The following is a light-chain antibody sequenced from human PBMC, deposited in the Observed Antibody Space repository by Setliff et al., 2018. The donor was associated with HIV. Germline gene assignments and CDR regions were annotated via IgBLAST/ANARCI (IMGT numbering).Light chain of an antibody. V-gene: IGLV2-11*01. CDR2: EVT. CDR3: YSYTSSDTYV. CDR1: SSDVGVYNY. Sequence: SVLTQPRSVSGSPGQSVTISCTGTSSDVGVYNYVSWYQQAPGTAPKVIIYEVTNRPSGVPDRFSGSKSGNTASLTISGLQAEDEADYYCYSYTSSDTYVFGTGTKSPS. J-gene: IGLJ1*01.